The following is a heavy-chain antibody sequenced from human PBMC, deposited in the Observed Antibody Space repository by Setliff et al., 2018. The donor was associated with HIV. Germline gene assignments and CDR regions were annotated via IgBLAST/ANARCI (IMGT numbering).Heavy chain of an antibody. V-gene: IGHV4-61*09. CDR1: GGSISSGSYY. CDR2: IYTSGST. Sequence: PSETLSLTCTVSGGSISSGSYYWNWIRQPAGKGLEWIGHIYTSGSTNYNPSLKSRVTISGDTSKNQFSLKLSSVTSADTAVYYCARGGSAVAGPAEYFQHWGQGTLVTVSS. J-gene: IGHJ1*01. CDR3: ARGGSAVAGPAEYFQH. D-gene: IGHD6-19*01.